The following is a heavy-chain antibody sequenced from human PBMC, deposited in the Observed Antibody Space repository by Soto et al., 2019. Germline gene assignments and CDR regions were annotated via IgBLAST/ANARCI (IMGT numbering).Heavy chain of an antibody. Sequence: GGSLRLSCAASGFTFGGYWMHWVRQAPGKGLEWVSRSNRDGSDTNYADSVKGRFTVSRDNAKNTLFLQMNGLRAEDTAVYFCAREYYGLLAGYYMYLWGQGTLVTVSS. CDR3: AREYYGLLAGYYMYL. D-gene: IGHD3-9*01. CDR2: SNRDGSDT. V-gene: IGHV3-74*01. CDR1: GFTFGGYW. J-gene: IGHJ5*02.